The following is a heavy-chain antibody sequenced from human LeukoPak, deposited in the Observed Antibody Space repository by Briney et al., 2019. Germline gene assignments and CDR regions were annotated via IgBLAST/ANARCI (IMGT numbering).Heavy chain of an antibody. V-gene: IGHV5-51*01. CDR3: ARRQGCSSTSCPPDY. CDR2: IYPGDSDT. J-gene: IGHJ4*02. Sequence: GESLKISCQGSGYSFTTYWIAWVRQMPGKGLEWMGIIYPGDSDTRYNPSFQGQVTISADKSISTAYLQWTSLKASDTAMYYCARRQGCSSTSCPPDYWGQGTLVTVSS. CDR1: GYSFTTYW. D-gene: IGHD2-2*01.